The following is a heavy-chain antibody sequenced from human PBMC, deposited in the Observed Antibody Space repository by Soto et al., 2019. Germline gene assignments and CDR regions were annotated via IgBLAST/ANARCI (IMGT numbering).Heavy chain of an antibody. CDR3: ARHATKSSRWHQYYYYGMDV. Sequence: ESLRISCRGSEYSSTSYWIGRVRKMPGKGLEWMGIIYPGDSDTRYSPSFQGQVTISADKSISTAYLQWSSLKASDTAMYYCARHATKSSRWHQYYYYGMDVWGQGTTVTVSS. CDR2: IYPGDSDT. V-gene: IGHV5-51*01. CDR1: EYSSTSYW. D-gene: IGHD6-13*01. J-gene: IGHJ6*02.